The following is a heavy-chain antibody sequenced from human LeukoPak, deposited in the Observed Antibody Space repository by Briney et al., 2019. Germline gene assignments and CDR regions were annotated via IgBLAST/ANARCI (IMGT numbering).Heavy chain of an antibody. D-gene: IGHD2-2*01. Sequence: SQTLSLTCSISGDSVSSNSVTWNWIRQSPSRGLEWLGRTYYRSTWYNDYAVSVRGRITVNPDTSKNQFSLHLNSVTPEDTAVYYCARRLTQYDCFDPWGQGILVTVSS. CDR2: TYYRSTWYN. J-gene: IGHJ5*02. V-gene: IGHV6-1*01. CDR1: GDSVSSNSVT. CDR3: ARRLTQYDCFDP.